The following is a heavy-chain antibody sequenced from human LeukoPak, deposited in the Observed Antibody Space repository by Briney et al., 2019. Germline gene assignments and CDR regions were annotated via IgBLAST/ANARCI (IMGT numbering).Heavy chain of an antibody. CDR1: GFTFSSYD. D-gene: IGHD6-19*01. V-gene: IGHV3-23*01. J-gene: IGHJ5*02. CDR3: TKDRHSSGWPNWFDP. CDR2: ISGDAVSK. Sequence: GRSLRLSCRGSGFTFSSYDMSWVRQAPGKGLEWVSSISGDAVSKYYAESVRGRFTISRDNSKDTLYLQMNSLRAEDTALYFCTKDRHSSGWPNWFDPWGQGSLVIVSS.